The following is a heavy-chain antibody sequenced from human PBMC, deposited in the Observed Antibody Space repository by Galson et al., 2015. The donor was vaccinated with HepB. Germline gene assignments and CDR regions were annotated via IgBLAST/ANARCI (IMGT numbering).Heavy chain of an antibody. D-gene: IGHD6-19*01. Sequence: SLRLSCAASGFTFSSYSMNWVRQAPGKGLEWLSSITTSSTYIYYADSVKGRFTISRDNAKNSLYLQMNSLRAEDTAVYYCAKEGGVAVAGTGGYWGQGTLVTVSS. CDR3: AKEGGVAVAGTGGY. CDR2: ITTSSTYI. J-gene: IGHJ4*02. V-gene: IGHV3-21*04. CDR1: GFTFSSYS.